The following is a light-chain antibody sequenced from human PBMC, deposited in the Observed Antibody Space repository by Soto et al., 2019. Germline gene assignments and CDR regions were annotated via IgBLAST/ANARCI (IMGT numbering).Light chain of an antibody. J-gene: IGKJ1*01. Sequence: IVMSQTALSLSVTPGRPASISCKSSQSLLQSDGNTYLYWYLQKPGQPPQLLLYAVSNRFSGVPDRFSARGSGTDFTLKISRVEDEDVGVYYCMQSIQLPRTFGQGTKVDIK. CDR2: AVS. CDR3: MQSIQLPRT. V-gene: IGKV2D-29*01. CDR1: QSLLQSDGNTY.